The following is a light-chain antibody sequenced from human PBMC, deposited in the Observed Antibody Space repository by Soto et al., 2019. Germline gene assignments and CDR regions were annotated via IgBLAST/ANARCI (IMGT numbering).Light chain of an antibody. CDR3: QQYNNWPPLT. CDR2: GAS. CDR1: QSVSSN. V-gene: IGKV3-15*01. Sequence: EIVMTQSPATLSVSPGERATLSCRASQSVSSNLAWYQQKPGQAPRLLIYGASTRAPGIPARFSGSGSGTEFTLTISNLQSEDFAVYYCQQYNNWPPLTFGGGTKVEIK. J-gene: IGKJ4*01.